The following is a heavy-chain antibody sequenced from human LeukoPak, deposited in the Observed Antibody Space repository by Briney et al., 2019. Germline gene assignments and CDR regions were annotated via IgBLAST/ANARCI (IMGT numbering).Heavy chain of an antibody. D-gene: IGHD2-2*01. V-gene: IGHV3-53*01. J-gene: IGHJ3*02. CDR2: IYSGGST. CDR1: GFTVSSNY. CDR3: AKDVQKYCSSTRCYSTAFDM. Sequence: GGSLRLSCAASGFTVSSNYMSWVRQAPGKGLEWVSVIYSGGSTYYADSVKGRFTISRDNSNNTLYLLMTSLRAEDTAIYYCAKDVQKYCSSTRCYSTAFDMWGQGTTVTVSS.